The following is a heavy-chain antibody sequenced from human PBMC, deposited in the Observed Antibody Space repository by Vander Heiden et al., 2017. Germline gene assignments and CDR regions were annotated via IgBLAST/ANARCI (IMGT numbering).Heavy chain of an antibody. Sequence: QVHLVQSGAELQMSGASVTVSCKASGYTFTGYSMHWVRQAPGQGLEWMGWINPNSGGTNYAEKFQGRVTVTRDTSISTAFMELSSLRSNDTALYDGARDQGYGAAIIDDYWGRGTRGTVSS. CDR3: ARDQGYGAAIIDDY. V-gene: IGHV1-2*02. J-gene: IGHJ4*02. CDR2: INPNSGGT. D-gene: IGHD3-10*01. CDR1: GYTFTGYS.